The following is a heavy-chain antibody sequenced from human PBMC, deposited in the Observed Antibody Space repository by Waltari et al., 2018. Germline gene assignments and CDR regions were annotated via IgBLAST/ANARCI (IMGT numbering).Heavy chain of an antibody. D-gene: IGHD6-13*01. CDR3: AGGVYYYYYYMDV. J-gene: IGHJ6*03. CDR2: IYTSGST. CDR1: GGSISSGSYY. Sequence: QVQLQESGPGLVKPSQTLSLTCTVSGGSISSGSYYWSWIRQPAGKGLEWIGRIYTSGSTNYNPALKSRVTISVDTSKNQFSRKLSSVTAADTAVYYCAGGVYYYYYYMDVWGKGTTVTVSS. V-gene: IGHV4-61*02.